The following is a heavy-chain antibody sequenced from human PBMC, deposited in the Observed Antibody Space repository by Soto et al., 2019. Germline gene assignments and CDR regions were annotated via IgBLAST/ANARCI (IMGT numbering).Heavy chain of an antibody. V-gene: IGHV3-23*01. J-gene: IGHJ5*02. CDR3: ARDVHTAMMLPTYDP. CDR2: INGGDDSE. D-gene: IGHD5-18*01. CDR1: GVTFRSSP. Sequence: PGGSVRLSCAVSGVTFRSSPMSWVRRAPGKGLEWVSGINGGDDSEHYVDSVRGRVTIIRDNSNNLLLLQMSSLRVEDTAIYYCARDVHTAMMLPTYDPWGQGTLVTVSS.